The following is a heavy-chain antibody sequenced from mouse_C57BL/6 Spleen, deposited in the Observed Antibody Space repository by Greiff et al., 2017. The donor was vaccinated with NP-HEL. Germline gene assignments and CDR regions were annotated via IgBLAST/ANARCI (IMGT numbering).Heavy chain of an antibody. CDR1: GYTFTSYW. CDR2: IDPSDSYT. J-gene: IGHJ2*01. Sequence: QVQLQQPGAELVMPGASVKLSCKASGYTFTSYWMHWVKQRPGQGLEWIGEIDPSDSYTNYNQKFKGKSTLTVDKSSSTAYMQLSSLTSEDSAVYYCAWSGGSSSFDYWGQGTTLTVSS. V-gene: IGHV1-69*01. D-gene: IGHD1-1*01. CDR3: AWSGGSSSFDY.